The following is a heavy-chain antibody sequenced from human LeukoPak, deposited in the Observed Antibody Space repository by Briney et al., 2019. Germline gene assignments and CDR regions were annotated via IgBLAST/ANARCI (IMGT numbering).Heavy chain of an antibody. CDR2: VTYTGS. J-gene: IGHJ3*02. CDR3: ARHVDTALIGAFHI. Sequence: SETLSLTCTVSGTSISSYYWSWLRQPPGKGPEWIGYVTYTGSKYNPSLKSRVTISTDRSKKEVSLRLSSVTAADTAMYFCARHVDTALIGAFHIWGQGTMVTVS. V-gene: IGHV4-59*08. CDR1: GTSISSYY. D-gene: IGHD5-18*01.